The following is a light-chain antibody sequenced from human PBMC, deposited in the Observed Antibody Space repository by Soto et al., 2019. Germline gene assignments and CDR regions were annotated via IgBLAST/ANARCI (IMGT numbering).Light chain of an antibody. CDR1: SSNIGAGYD. V-gene: IGLV1-40*01. CDR2: VNS. J-gene: IGLJ2*01. CDR3: QSYDSSLSGVV. Sequence: QSVLTQPPSVSGAPGQRVTISCTGSSSNIGAGYDVHWYQQLPGTAPKLLIYVNSNRPSGVPDRFSGSKSGTSASLAITGLQXEDEADYYCQSYDSSLSGVVFGGGTKLTVL.